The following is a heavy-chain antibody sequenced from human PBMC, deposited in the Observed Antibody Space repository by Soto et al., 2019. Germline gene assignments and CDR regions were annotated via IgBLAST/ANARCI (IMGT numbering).Heavy chain of an antibody. V-gene: IGHV4-39*01. Sequence: NPSETLSLTCTVSGGSISSSSYYWGWIRQPPGKGLEWIGSIYYSGSTYYNPSLKSRVTISVDTSKNQFSLKLSSVTAADTAVYYCARGPNYYDSSGYYPRPDAFDIWGQGTMVTVSS. J-gene: IGHJ3*02. CDR3: ARGPNYYDSSGYYPRPDAFDI. CDR1: GGSISSSSYY. CDR2: IYYSGST. D-gene: IGHD3-22*01.